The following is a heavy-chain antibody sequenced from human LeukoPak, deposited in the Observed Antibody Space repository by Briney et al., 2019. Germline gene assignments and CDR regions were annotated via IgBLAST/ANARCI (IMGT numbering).Heavy chain of an antibody. V-gene: IGHV3-49*04. D-gene: IGHD5-12*01. J-gene: IGHJ4*02. CDR2: IGGKAYGGTT. CDR3: TRDRVVATIRVAYYFDY. Sequence: GGSLRFSGTASGLTLGDYAMSWVRQAPGKGLEWVGFIGGKAYGGTTEYAASVKGRFTISRDDSKSIAYLQMNSLKTEDTAVYYCTRDRVVATIRVAYYFDYWGQGTLVTVSS. CDR1: GLTLGDYA.